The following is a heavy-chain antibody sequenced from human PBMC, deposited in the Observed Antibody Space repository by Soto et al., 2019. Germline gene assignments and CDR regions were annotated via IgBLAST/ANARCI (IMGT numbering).Heavy chain of an antibody. J-gene: IGHJ4*02. V-gene: IGHV1-8*01. CDR3: ATGGGNIVATEY. CDR2: MNPNSGNT. CDR1: GYTFTSYD. D-gene: IGHD5-12*01. Sequence: QVQLVQSGAEVKKPGASVKVSCKASGYTFTSYDINWVRQATGQGLEWLGWMNPNSGNTGYAQKFQGRVTMPRNTSISTAYMELSSLRSEDTGVYYCATGGGNIVATEYWGQGTLVTVSS.